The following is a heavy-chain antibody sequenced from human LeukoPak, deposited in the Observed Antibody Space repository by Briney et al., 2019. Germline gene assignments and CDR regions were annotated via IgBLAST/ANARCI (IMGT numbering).Heavy chain of an antibody. Sequence: SETLSLTCTVSDDSISDYYRGWIRQPPGKGLEWIGYFHNSGTSTYNPSLKSRVTISADTSKNQFSLKLNSLTTADTAVCYCTRGAGWLIDYWGQGILVTVSS. CDR1: DDSISDYY. CDR3: TRGAGWLIDY. CDR2: FHNSGTS. D-gene: IGHD3-16*01. J-gene: IGHJ4*02. V-gene: IGHV4-59*01.